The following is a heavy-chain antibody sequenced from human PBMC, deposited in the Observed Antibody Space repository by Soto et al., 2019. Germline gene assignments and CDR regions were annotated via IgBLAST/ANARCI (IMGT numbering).Heavy chain of an antibody. J-gene: IGHJ6*02. CDR3: ARETRRYEAHRPPIDYGMDV. CDR2: IIPIFGTA. V-gene: IGHV1-69*01. Sequence: QVQLVQSGAEVKKPGSSVKVSCKASGGTFSSYAISWVRQAPGQGLEWMGGIIPIFGTANYAQKFQGRVTITADESTSTAYMALSSLRSEDTAVYYCARETRRYEAHRPPIDYGMDVWGQGTTVTVSS. CDR1: GGTFSSYA. D-gene: IGHD3-3*01.